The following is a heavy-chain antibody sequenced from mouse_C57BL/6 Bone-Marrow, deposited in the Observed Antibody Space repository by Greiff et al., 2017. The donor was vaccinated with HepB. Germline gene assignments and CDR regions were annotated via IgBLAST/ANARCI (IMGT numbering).Heavy chain of an antibody. V-gene: IGHV5-9-1*02. CDR3: TRDMITTAWFAY. D-gene: IGHD2-4*01. J-gene: IGHJ3*01. Sequence: EVKLMESGEGLVKPGGSLKLSCAASGFTFSSYAMSWVRQTPEKRLEWVAYISSGGDYIYYADTLKGRFTISRDNARNTLYLQMSSLKSEDTAMYYCTRDMITTAWFAYWGQGTLVTVSA. CDR2: ISSGGDYI. CDR1: GFTFSSYA.